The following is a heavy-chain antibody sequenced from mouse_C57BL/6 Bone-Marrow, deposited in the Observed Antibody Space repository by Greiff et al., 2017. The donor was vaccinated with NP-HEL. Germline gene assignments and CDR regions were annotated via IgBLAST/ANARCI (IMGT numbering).Heavy chain of an antibody. CDR3: AREGDY. V-gene: IGHV3-6*01. J-gene: IGHJ2*01. Sequence: EESGPGLVKPSQSLSLTCSVTGYSITSGYYWNWIRQFPGNKLEWMGYISYDGSNNYNPSLKTRISITRDTSKNQFFLMLNSVTTEDTATYYCAREGDYWGQGTTLTVSS. CDR1: GYSITSGYY. CDR2: ISYDGSN.